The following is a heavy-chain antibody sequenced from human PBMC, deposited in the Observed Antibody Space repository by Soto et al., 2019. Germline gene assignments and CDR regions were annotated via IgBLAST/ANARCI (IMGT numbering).Heavy chain of an antibody. J-gene: IGHJ6*02. D-gene: IGHD6-6*01. CDR3: ARGSSIAGLYYGMDV. V-gene: IGHV4-31*03. CDR2: NYYSGST. Sequence: QVQLQESGPGLVKPSQTLSLTCTVSGGSISSGGYYWTWIRQHPGKGLEWIGYNYYSGSTYYNPSIRRRVTISLDTSKNLFSLKLSSVTAADTAVYYCARGSSIAGLYYGMDVWGQGTTVTVSS. CDR1: GGSISSGGYY.